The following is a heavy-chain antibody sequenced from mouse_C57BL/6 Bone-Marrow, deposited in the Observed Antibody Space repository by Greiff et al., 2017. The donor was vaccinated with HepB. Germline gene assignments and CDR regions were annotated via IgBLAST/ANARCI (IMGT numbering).Heavy chain of an antibody. J-gene: IGHJ2*01. V-gene: IGHV5-4*01. CDR1: GFTFSSYA. Sequence: EVQVVESGGGLVKPGGSLKLSCAASGFTFSSYAMSWVRQTPEKRLEWVATISDGGSYTYYPDNVKGRFAISRDNAKNNLYLQMSHLKSEDTAMYYCARDLRWYYFDYWGQGTTLTVSS. CDR2: ISDGGSYT. D-gene: IGHD1-1*02. CDR3: ARDLRWYYFDY.